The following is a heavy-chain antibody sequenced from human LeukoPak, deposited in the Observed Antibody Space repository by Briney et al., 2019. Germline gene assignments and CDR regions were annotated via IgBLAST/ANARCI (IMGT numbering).Heavy chain of an antibody. CDR1: GFTVSSNY. Sequence: PGGSLRLSCAASGFTVSSNYMSWVRQAPGKGLEWVSVIYSGGSTYYADSVKGRFTISRDNSKNTLYLQMNSLRAEDTAVYYCARDWGSGYPADYYYGMDVWGQGTTVTVSS. CDR2: IYSGGST. J-gene: IGHJ6*02. CDR3: ARDWGSGYPADYYYGMDV. D-gene: IGHD3-22*01. V-gene: IGHV3-66*01.